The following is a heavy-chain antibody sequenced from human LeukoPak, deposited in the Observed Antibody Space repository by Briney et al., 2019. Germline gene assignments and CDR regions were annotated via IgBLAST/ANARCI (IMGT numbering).Heavy chain of an antibody. Sequence: GGSLRLSCAASGFTVSSNYMSWVRQAPGKGLEWVSVIYSGGSTYYADSVKGRFTISRDNSKNTLYLQMNSLRAEDTAVYYCARDQRYYDSSGYLYWGQGTLVTVSS. CDR2: IYSGGST. CDR1: GFTVSSNY. D-gene: IGHD3-22*01. V-gene: IGHV3-66*01. J-gene: IGHJ4*02. CDR3: ARDQRYYDSSGYLY.